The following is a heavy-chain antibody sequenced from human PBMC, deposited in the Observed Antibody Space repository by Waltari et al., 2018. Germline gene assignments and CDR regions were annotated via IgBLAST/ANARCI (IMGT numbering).Heavy chain of an antibody. J-gene: IGHJ4*02. CDR1: GGTFSSYT. Sequence: QVQLVQSGAEVKKPGSSVKVSCKASGGTFSSYTISWVRQAPGQGLEWMGRGVPSSGIANYAQKCRGRVTMTADKTTSTAYMELSSLRSEDTAVYYCARREGGDYFDYWGQGTLVTVSS. CDR2: GVPSSGIA. D-gene: IGHD1-26*01. CDR3: ARREGGDYFDY. V-gene: IGHV1-69*02.